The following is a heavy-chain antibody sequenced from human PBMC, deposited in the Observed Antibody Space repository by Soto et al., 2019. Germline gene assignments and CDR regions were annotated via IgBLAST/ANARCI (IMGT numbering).Heavy chain of an antibody. Sequence: QVQLVQSGAEVKKPGSSVKVSCKASGDTFSFYTINWVRQAPGLGLEWMGRVNPIVSMSNYAQKFQGRVKITADTSTNTAYMQLSSLRSEDTAIYYCAASYGSGYRAFDYWGQGALVTVSS. CDR3: AASYGSGYRAFDY. CDR2: VNPIVSMS. CDR1: GDTFSFYT. J-gene: IGHJ4*02. D-gene: IGHD3-10*01. V-gene: IGHV1-69*02.